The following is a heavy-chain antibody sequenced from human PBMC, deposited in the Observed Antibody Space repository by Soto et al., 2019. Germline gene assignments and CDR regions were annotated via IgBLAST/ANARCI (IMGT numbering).Heavy chain of an antibody. V-gene: IGHV1-8*02. CDR2: VNPNSGDT. Sequence: ASVKVSCKASGYTFTSYDMNWVRQATGQGLEWMGWVNPNSGDTDYAQKFQGRVTMTSDTSIRTAYMELSSLRSEDTAVYYCARASFLDPAFDIWGQGTVVTVS. D-gene: IGHD2-2*03. CDR1: GYTFTSYD. CDR3: ARASFLDPAFDI. J-gene: IGHJ3*02.